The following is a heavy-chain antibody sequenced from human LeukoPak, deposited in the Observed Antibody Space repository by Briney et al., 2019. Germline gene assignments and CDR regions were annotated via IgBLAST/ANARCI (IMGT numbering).Heavy chain of an antibody. V-gene: IGHV4-39*07. CDR2: IYYSGST. J-gene: IGHJ4*02. CDR1: GGSVSGSYYY. Sequence: SETLSLTCAVSGGSVSGSYYYWGWIRQPPGKGLEWIGSIYYSGSTYYNPSLRSRVIISLDTSKNQFSLKLSSVTAADTAVYYCARGSRYLDYWGQGTLVTVSS. CDR3: ARGSRYLDY.